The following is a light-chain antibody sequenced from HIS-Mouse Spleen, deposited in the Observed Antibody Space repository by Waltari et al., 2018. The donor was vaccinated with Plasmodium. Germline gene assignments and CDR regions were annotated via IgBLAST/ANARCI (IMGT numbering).Light chain of an antibody. CDR2: RNK. Sequence: QSVLTQPPSASGPPGQRVTISCSGSSSNIGSNYVYWYQQPPGTAPKLLIYRNKQRPSGVPDRFSGSKSGTSASLAISGLRSEDEADYYCAAWDDSLSGRVFGGGTKLTVL. CDR3: AAWDDSLSGRV. J-gene: IGLJ3*02. V-gene: IGLV1-47*01. CDR1: SSNIGSNY.